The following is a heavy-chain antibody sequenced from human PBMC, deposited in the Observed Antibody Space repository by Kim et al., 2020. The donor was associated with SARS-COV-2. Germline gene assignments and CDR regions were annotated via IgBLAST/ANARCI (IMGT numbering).Heavy chain of an antibody. J-gene: IGHJ4*02. CDR1: GFTFSSYS. Sequence: GGSLRLSCAASGFTFSSYSMNWVRQAPGKGLEWVSSISSSSSYINYADSVKGRFTISRDNAKNSLYLQMNSLRAEDTAVYYCARLTSSYYDSSGYYLDFDYWGQGTLVTVSS. D-gene: IGHD3-22*01. CDR2: ISSSSSYI. CDR3: ARLTSSYYDSSGYYLDFDY. V-gene: IGHV3-21*01.